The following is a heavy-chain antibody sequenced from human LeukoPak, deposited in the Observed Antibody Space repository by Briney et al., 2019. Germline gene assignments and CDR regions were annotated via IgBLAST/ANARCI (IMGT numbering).Heavy chain of an antibody. CDR1: GGSISSGGYS. V-gene: IGHV4-30-2*01. CDR2: IYHSGST. Sequence: TSQILSLTCAVSGGSISSGGYSWSWIRQPPGKGLEWIGYIYHSGSTYYNPSLKSRVTISVDRSKNQFSLKLSSVTAADTAVYYCARGGVRGVIQQNWFDPWGQGTLVTVSS. J-gene: IGHJ5*02. D-gene: IGHD3-10*01. CDR3: ARGGVRGVIQQNWFDP.